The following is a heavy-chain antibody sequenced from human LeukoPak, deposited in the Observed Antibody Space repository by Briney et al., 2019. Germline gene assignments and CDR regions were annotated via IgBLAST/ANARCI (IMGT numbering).Heavy chain of an antibody. CDR2: IIPIFGTA. J-gene: IGHJ3*02. CDR1: GGTFSSYA. V-gene: IGHV1-69*06. CDR3: ARDIAAAGAFDI. Sequence: SVKVSCKASGGTFSSYAISWVRQAPGQGLEWMGGIIPIFGTANYAQKFQGRVTITADKSTSTAYMELSSLRSEDTAVYYCARDIAAAGAFDIWGQGTMVTVSS. D-gene: IGHD6-13*01.